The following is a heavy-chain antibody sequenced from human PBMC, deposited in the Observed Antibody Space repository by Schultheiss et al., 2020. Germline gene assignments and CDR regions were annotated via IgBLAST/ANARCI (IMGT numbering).Heavy chain of an antibody. CDR1: GGSFSGYY. Sequence: SETLSLTCAVYGGSFSGYYWSWIRQPPGKGLEWIGEINHSGSTNYNPSLKSRVTISVDTSKNQFSLKLSSVTAADTAVYYCARGGNRKNWFDPWGQGTLVTVSS. D-gene: IGHD2/OR15-2a*01. V-gene: IGHV4-34*01. J-gene: IGHJ5*02. CDR2: INHSGST. CDR3: ARGGNRKNWFDP.